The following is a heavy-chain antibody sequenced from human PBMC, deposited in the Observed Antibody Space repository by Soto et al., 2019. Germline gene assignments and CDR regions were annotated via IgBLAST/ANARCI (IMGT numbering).Heavy chain of an antibody. CDR1: GYTFTSYG. CDR3: ARDVTVTTGAYYYYMDV. CDR2: ISAYNGNT. J-gene: IGHJ6*03. Sequence: QVQLVQSGAEVKKPGASVKVSCKASGYTFTSYGISWVRQAPGQGLEWMGWISAYNGNTNYAQKLQGRVTMTTDTSTSTVYMELRSLRSDDTAVYYCARDVTVTTGAYYYYMDVWGKGTTVTVSS. V-gene: IGHV1-18*01. D-gene: IGHD4-17*01.